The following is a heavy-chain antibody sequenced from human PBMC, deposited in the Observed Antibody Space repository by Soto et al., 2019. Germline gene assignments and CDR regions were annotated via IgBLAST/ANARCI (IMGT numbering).Heavy chain of an antibody. CDR2: IAPIYRTA. D-gene: IGHD2-2*01. V-gene: IGHV1-69*13. CDR3: VRESGAKRSRC. J-gene: IGHJ6*01. Sequence: SGKASWPAVGGASRGYRISWVRKAPGQGLEWGGGIAPIYRTADYAQKFQGRVTITADESARTSYMELRSLKSQDKAVDYCVRESGAKRSRCRGQG. CDR1: GGASRGYR.